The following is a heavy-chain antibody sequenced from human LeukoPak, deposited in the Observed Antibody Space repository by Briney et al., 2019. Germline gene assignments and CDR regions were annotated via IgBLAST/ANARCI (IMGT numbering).Heavy chain of an antibody. Sequence: GGSLRLSCAASGFTFSRHAMHWVRQAPGKGLEWVAVMSHDGSNEYYADSVKGRFTISRDNSKNMLYLQVNSLRAEDAAVYYCARVIGNDGYLYYFDYWGQGALVTVSS. D-gene: IGHD5-24*01. CDR2: MSHDGSNE. CDR1: GFTFSRHA. CDR3: ARVIGNDGYLYYFDY. J-gene: IGHJ4*02. V-gene: IGHV3-30*04.